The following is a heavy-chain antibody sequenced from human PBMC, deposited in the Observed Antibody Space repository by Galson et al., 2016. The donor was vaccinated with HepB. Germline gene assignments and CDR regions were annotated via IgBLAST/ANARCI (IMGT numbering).Heavy chain of an antibody. Sequence: SLRLSCAASGFTFSSQAMSWVRQAPGKGLAWVSTISHSGGSTYYADSVKGRFTISRDNSKKTLLLQMRGLRAEDTAVYYCAKMITLSYYYSFGMDVWGQGTTVTVSS. D-gene: IGHD3-16*01. CDR1: GFTFSSQA. CDR2: ISHSGGST. V-gene: IGHV3-23*01. CDR3: AKMITLSYYYSFGMDV. J-gene: IGHJ6*02.